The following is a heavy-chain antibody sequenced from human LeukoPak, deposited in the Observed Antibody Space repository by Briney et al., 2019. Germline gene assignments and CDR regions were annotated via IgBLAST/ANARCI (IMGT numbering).Heavy chain of an antibody. CDR2: IFDSGST. V-gene: IGHV4-59*01. J-gene: IGHJ4*02. CDR3: VRGSEHGFNYFDS. Sequence: PSETLSLTCTVSGGSIRSYYWSWIRQPPGKRLEWIGYIFDSGSTNYNASLKSRVSISVDTSKNQFSLRLKSVTAADTAMYYCVRGSEHGFNYFDSWGQGTLVTVSS. D-gene: IGHD5-24*01. CDR1: GGSIRSYY.